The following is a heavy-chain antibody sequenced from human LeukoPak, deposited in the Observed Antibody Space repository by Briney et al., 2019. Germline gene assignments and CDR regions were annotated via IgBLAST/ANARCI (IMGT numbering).Heavy chain of an antibody. CDR2: IYHSGST. J-gene: IGHJ5*02. D-gene: IGHD3-10*01. CDR1: GYSISSGYY. Sequence: PSETLSLTCTVSGYSISSGYYWGWIRQPPGKGLEWIGSIYHSGSTYYTPSLKSRVTISVDTSKNQFSLKLSSVTAADTAVYYCARSSRGVRNNWFDPWGQGTLVTVSS. V-gene: IGHV4-38-2*02. CDR3: ARSSRGVRNNWFDP.